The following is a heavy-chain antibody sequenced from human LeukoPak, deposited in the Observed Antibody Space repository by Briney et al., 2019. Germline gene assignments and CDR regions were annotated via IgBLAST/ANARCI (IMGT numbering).Heavy chain of an antibody. Sequence: SETLSLTCTVSGGSISSYYWSWIRQPAGKGLGRIGRIYTSGSTNYNPSLKSRVTMSVDTSKNQFSLKLSSVTAADTAVYYCARDLLTIFGVDPFDPWGQGTLVTVSS. J-gene: IGHJ5*02. CDR3: ARDLLTIFGVDPFDP. CDR2: IYTSGST. D-gene: IGHD3-3*01. CDR1: GGSISSYY. V-gene: IGHV4-4*07.